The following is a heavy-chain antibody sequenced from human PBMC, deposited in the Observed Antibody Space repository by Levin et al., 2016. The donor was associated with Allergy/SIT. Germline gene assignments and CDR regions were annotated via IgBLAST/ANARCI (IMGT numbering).Heavy chain of an antibody. CDR2: IYPGDSDT. D-gene: IGHD3-22*01. Sequence: GGSLRLSCRASGFTFTGYWIAWVRQMPGKGLEWMGVIYPGDSDTKYSPSFQGQVTISADKSISTAYLQWSSLKASDTAIYYCARSGYYSDLWGQGTQVTVSS. CDR3: ARSGYYSDL. V-gene: IGHV5-51*01. J-gene: IGHJ4*02. CDR1: GFTFTGYW.